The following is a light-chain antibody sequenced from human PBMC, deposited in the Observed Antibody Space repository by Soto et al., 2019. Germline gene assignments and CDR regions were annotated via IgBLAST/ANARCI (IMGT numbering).Light chain of an antibody. CDR1: QSVSSNY. CDR3: QQYVNSPIT. CDR2: GTS. J-gene: IGKJ5*01. V-gene: IGKV3-20*01. Sequence: IVLTQSPGTLSLTPGERATFSCRASQSVSSNYVAWYQQKPGQAPRLLIYGTSTRATGIPARFSGSGSGTDFTLTISSLEPEDFAVYYCQQYVNSPITFGQGTRLEIK.